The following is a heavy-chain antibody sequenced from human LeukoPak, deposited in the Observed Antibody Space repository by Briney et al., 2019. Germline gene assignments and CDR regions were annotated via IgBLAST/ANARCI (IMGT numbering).Heavy chain of an antibody. V-gene: IGHV3-74*01. Sequence: GGSLRLSCAASGFTFSSYWMHWVRQAPGKGLVWVSRVNTDGRSTSYADSVKGRFTISRDNAKNTLYLQMDSLRAEDTAVYYCAREGRIMGAIDYWGQGALVTVSS. CDR3: AREGRIMGAIDY. D-gene: IGHD1-26*01. CDR1: GFTFSSYW. CDR2: VNTDGRST. J-gene: IGHJ4*02.